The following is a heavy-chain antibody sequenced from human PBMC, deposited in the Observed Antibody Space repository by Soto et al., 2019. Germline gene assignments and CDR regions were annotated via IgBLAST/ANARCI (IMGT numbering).Heavy chain of an antibody. J-gene: IGHJ6*02. V-gene: IGHV4-34*01. CDR3: ARGLRYSGMDV. CDR2: IDHSGST. CDR1: RGSFNAYS. Sequence: PSETLSLTCAVHRGSFNAYSWTWIRQPPGKGLEWIGEIDHSGSTTNNPSLKSRIIMSVDTSKNQFSLNVSSMTAADTAVYYCARGLRYSGMDVWGQGTTVTVSS.